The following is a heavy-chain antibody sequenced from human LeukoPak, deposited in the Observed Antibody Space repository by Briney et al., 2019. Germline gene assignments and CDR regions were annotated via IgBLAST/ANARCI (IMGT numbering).Heavy chain of an antibody. D-gene: IGHD3-10*01. CDR2: IYYSGST. J-gene: IGHJ6*03. Sequence: PSETLSLTCTVSGGSISSYYWSWIRQPPGKGLEWIGYIYYSGSTNYNPSLKSRVTISVDTSKNQFSLKLSSVTAADTAVYYCARELPLNNYPINYYGSGRPRDYYYYMDVWGKGTTVTVSS. V-gene: IGHV4-59*01. CDR1: GGSISSYY. CDR3: ARELPLNNYPINYYGSGRPRDYYYYMDV.